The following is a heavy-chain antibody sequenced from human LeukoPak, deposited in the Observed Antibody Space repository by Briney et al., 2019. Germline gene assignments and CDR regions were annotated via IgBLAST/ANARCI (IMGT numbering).Heavy chain of an antibody. Sequence: PGGSLRLSCAASEFSVGSNYMTWVRQAPGKGLEWVSLIYSGGSTYYADSVKGRFTISRDNSKNTLYLQMGSLRAEDMAVYYCARGRRGGASNPNAFDIWGQGTMVTVSS. CDR2: IYSGGST. CDR3: ARGRRGGASNPNAFDI. CDR1: EFSVGSNY. V-gene: IGHV3-66*01. D-gene: IGHD2-21*01. J-gene: IGHJ3*02.